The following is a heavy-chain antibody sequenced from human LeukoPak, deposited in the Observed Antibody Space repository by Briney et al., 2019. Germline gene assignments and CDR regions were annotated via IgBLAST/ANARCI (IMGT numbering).Heavy chain of an antibody. D-gene: IGHD4-17*01. CDR1: GFTFSSFA. CDR2: ITSSQGRA. V-gene: IGHV3-23*01. Sequence: GGSLRLSCAASGFTFSSFAMTWVRQAPGKGLEWVASITSSQGRAYTTDSVKGRFTISSDNSQSTLCLQMNNLRVEDTAVYYCSKDPNGDYIGAFDSWGQGTLVTVSS. J-gene: IGHJ5*01. CDR3: SKDPNGDYIGAFDS.